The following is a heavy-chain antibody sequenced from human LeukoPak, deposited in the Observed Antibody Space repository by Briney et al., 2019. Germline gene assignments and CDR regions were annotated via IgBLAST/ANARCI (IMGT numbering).Heavy chain of an antibody. CDR3: AKDLYLRDFWSGHFDY. J-gene: IGHJ4*02. V-gene: IGHV3-23*01. D-gene: IGHD3-3*01. CDR2: ISASGSAT. CDR1: GFIFSNYG. Sequence: GGSLRLSCAASGFIFSNYGMNWVRQAPGKGLEWVAAISASGSATSYADSVRGRFTISRDNSKSTTYLQMNSLRAEDTAVFYCAKDLYLRDFWSGHFDYWGQGIPVTVSS.